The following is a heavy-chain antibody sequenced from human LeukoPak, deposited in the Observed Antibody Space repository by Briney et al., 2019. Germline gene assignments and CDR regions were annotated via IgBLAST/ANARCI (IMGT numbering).Heavy chain of an antibody. J-gene: IGHJ4*02. CDR2: INSDGSST. V-gene: IGHV3-74*01. CDR3: ARGGTTVTPGDN. D-gene: IGHD4-17*01. Sequence: GGSLRLSCAASGFTFSSYWMHWVRQAPGKGLVWVSRINSDGSSTSYPDSVKGRFTISRDNAKNSVYLQMNSLRAEDTAVYYCARGGTTVTPGDNWGQGTLVTVSS. CDR1: GFTFSSYW.